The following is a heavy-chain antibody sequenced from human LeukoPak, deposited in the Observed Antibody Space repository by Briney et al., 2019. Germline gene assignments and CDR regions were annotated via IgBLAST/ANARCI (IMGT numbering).Heavy chain of an antibody. CDR2: IYYSGST. CDR1: GGSISSYY. J-gene: IGHJ4*02. Sequence: SETLSLTCTVSGGSISSYYWSWIRQPPGKGLEWIGYIYYSGSTNYNPSLKSRVTISVDTSKNQFSLKLSSVTAADTAVYYCAREGSLWFGEFRSGYYFDYWGQGTLVTVSS. D-gene: IGHD3-10*01. V-gene: IGHV4-59*01. CDR3: AREGSLWFGEFRSGYYFDY.